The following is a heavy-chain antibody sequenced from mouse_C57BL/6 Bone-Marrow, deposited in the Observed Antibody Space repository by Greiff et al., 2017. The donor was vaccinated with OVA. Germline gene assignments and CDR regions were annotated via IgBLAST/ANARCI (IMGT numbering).Heavy chain of an antibody. J-gene: IGHJ2*01. CDR1: GYTFTSYW. CDR3: ARNIPITTVNY. CDR2: IYPGSGST. Sequence: QVQLQQPGAELVKPGASVKMSCKASGYTFTSYWITWVKQRPGQGLEWIGDIYPGSGSTNYNEKFKSKATLTVDTSSSPAYMQLSSLTSEDSAVYYCARNIPITTVNYWGQGTTLTVSS. D-gene: IGHD1-1*01. V-gene: IGHV1-55*01.